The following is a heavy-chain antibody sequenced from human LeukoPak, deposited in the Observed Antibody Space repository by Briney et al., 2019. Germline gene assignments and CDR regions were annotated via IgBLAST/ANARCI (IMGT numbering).Heavy chain of an antibody. Sequence: PSETLSLTCTVSGGSISSSSYYWGWIRQPPGKGLEWIGSIYYSGSTYYNPSLKSRVTISVDTPKNQFSLKLSSVTAADTAVYYCASSAAYYDILTGYYPYYFDYWGQGTLVTVSS. CDR1: GGSISSSSYY. D-gene: IGHD3-9*01. V-gene: IGHV4-39*07. CDR2: IYYSGST. CDR3: ASSAAYYDILTGYYPYYFDY. J-gene: IGHJ4*02.